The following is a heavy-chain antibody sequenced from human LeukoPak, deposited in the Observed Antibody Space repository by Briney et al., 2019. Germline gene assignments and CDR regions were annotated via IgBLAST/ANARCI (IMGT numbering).Heavy chain of an antibody. CDR3: ARRVAGLFDY. CDR1: GFTSSSYS. J-gene: IGHJ4*02. D-gene: IGHD6-19*01. V-gene: IGHV3-21*01. CDR2: ISSSSSYI. Sequence: GGSPRLSCAASGFTSSSYSMNWVRQAPGKGLEWVSSISSSSSYIYYADSVKGRFTISRDNAKNSLYLQMNSLRAEDTAVYYCARRVAGLFDYWGQGTLVTVSS.